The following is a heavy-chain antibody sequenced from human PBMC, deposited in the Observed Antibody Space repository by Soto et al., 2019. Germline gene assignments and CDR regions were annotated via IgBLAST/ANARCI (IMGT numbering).Heavy chain of an antibody. J-gene: IGHJ4*02. CDR3: AKVLVGVDYVDY. D-gene: IGHD1-26*01. Sequence: GGSLRLSCAASGFTFSSYAMSWVRQAPGKGLEWASAIGGSGGSTYCADSVKGRFTVSRDNSRITLYLQMNCLCAEDTAVYYCAKVLVGVDYVDYWGQGTLVTVSS. CDR1: GFTFSSYA. V-gene: IGHV3-23*01. CDR2: IGGSGGST.